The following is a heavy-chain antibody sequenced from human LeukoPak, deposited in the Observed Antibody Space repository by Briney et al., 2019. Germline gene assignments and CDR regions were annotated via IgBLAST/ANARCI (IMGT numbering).Heavy chain of an antibody. CDR3: AREGRYRYGYNEYHLYMDI. D-gene: IGHD5-18*01. Sequence: SETLSLTCTVSGYSISSGYYWGWIRPPPGKGLEWIGSIYHSGSTYYNPSLKSRVTMSVDTSKNQFSLKLSSVTAAETAVYYCAREGRYRYGYNEYHLYMDIWGKGTT. CDR1: GYSISSGYY. J-gene: IGHJ6*03. V-gene: IGHV4-38-2*02. CDR2: IYHSGST.